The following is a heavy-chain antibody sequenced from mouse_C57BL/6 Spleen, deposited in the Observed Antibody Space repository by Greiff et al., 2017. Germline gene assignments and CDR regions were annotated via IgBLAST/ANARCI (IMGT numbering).Heavy chain of an antibody. CDR2: INPSSGYT. CDR3: ARHGSSYDYFDY. V-gene: IGHV1-4*01. D-gene: IGHD1-1*01. J-gene: IGHJ2*01. CDR1: GYTFTSYT. Sequence: VQLQQSGAELARPGASVKMSCKASGYTFTSYTMHWVKQRPGQGLEWIGYINPSSGYTKYNQKFKDKATLTADKSSSTAYMQLSSLTSDDSAVYYCARHGSSYDYFDYWGQGTTLTVSA.